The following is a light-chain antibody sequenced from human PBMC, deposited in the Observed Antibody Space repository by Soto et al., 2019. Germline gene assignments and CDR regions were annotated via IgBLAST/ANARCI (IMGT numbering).Light chain of an antibody. V-gene: IGKV3-20*01. J-gene: IGKJ1*01. Sequence: EIVLTQSPGTLSLSPGERATLSCRASQRVSSSYLAWYQQKVGQAPRLLIYAASSRATGVPDRFSGSGSGTDLHLAISSLEHEDFAVYYCQQYGTSPPWTFGQGTKVEV. CDR2: AAS. CDR1: QRVSSSY. CDR3: QQYGTSPPWT.